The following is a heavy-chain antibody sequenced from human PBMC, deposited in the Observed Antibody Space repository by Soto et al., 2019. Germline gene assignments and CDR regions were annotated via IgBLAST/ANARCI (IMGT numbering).Heavy chain of an antibody. V-gene: IGHV4-59*08. D-gene: IGHD5-12*01. CDR1: GGSMGSHY. Sequence: SETLSLTCTVSGGSMGSHYWSWIRQPPGKGLEWVGHIYSTGSTKYNPSLESRVTISIDTSKNQFSLRLSSMTAADSAMYYCSRLQSGYEYGMTHFYFWGQGILVTVSS. J-gene: IGHJ4*02. CDR2: IYSTGST. CDR3: SRLQSGYEYGMTHFYF.